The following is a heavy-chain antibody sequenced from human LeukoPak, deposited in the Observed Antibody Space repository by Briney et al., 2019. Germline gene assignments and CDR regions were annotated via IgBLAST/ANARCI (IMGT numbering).Heavy chain of an antibody. CDR2: IYYSGST. J-gene: IGHJ5*02. Sequence: SETLSLTCTVSGGSISSGDYYWSWIRQPPGKGLEWIGYIYYSGSTYYNPSLKSRVTISVDTSKNQFSLKLSSVTAADMAVYYCARAPPGIAAAGSRFNWFDPWGQGTLVTVSS. V-gene: IGHV4-30-4*01. CDR3: ARAPPGIAAAGSRFNWFDP. CDR1: GGSISSGDYY. D-gene: IGHD6-13*01.